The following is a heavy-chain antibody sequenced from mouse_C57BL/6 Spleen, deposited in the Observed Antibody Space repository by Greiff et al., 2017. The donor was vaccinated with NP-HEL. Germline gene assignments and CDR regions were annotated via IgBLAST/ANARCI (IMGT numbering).Heavy chain of an antibody. CDR1: GYSFTDYN. J-gene: IGHJ3*01. V-gene: IGHV1-39*01. Sequence: EVQLQQSGPELVKPGASVKISCKASGYSFTDYNMNWVKQSNGKSLEWIGVINPNYGTTSYNQKFKGKATLTVDQSSSTAYMQLNSLTSEDSAVYYCARSRGGFNYYGSTSWFAYWGQGTLVTVSA. D-gene: IGHD1-1*01. CDR2: INPNYGTT. CDR3: ARSRGGFNYYGSTSWFAY.